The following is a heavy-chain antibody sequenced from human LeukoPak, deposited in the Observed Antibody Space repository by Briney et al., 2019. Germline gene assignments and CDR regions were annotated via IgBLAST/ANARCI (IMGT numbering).Heavy chain of an antibody. V-gene: IGHV4-59*01. CDR2: IYYSGST. J-gene: IGHJ4*02. Sequence: SETLSLTCTVSGDSINTYYWSWIRQPPGKGLEWIGYIYYSGSTNYNPSLKSRVTISVDTSKNQFSLRLSSVTAADTAVYYCARVRAMALDNWGQGTLVTVSS. CDR3: ARVRAMALDN. CDR1: GDSINTYY. D-gene: IGHD5-18*01.